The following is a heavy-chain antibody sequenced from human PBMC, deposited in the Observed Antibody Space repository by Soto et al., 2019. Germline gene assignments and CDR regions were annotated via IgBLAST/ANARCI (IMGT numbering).Heavy chain of an antibody. D-gene: IGHD3-3*01. Sequence: PGGSLRLSCAASGFTFSIYSMNWVRQAPGKGLEWVSYISSSSSTIYYADSVKGRFTISRDNAKNSLYLQMNSLRAEDTAVYYCARNLEISTFDYWGQGTLVTSPQ. J-gene: IGHJ4*02. CDR1: GFTFSIYS. CDR2: ISSSSSTI. CDR3: ARNLEISTFDY. V-gene: IGHV3-48*01.